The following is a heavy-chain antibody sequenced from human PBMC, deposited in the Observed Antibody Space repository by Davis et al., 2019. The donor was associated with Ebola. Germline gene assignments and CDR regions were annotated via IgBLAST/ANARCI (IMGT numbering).Heavy chain of an antibody. J-gene: IGHJ2*01. CDR2: ISYDGTDE. CDR1: GFALSKYA. CDR3: ARHHLDYSNSLWYFDF. D-gene: IGHD6-6*01. V-gene: IGHV3-30-3*01. Sequence: GESLKISCAASGFALSKYAMHWVRQAPGKGLEWVAAISYDGTDENNGDSVKGRFTVSRDISKNTLYLQMNSLRADDTALYFCARHHLDYSNSLWYFDFWGRGTLVAVSS.